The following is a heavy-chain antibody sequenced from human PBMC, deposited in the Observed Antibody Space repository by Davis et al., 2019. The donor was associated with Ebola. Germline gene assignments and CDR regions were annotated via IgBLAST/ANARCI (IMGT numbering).Heavy chain of an antibody. CDR1: GFTFSSYW. D-gene: IGHD6-19*01. V-gene: IGHV3-74*01. CDR2: INSDGSST. CDR3: AKGLGSSGWYYFDY. Sequence: HTGGSLRLSCAASGFTFSSYWMHWVRQAPGKGLVWVSRINSDGSSTSYADSVKGRFTISRDNAKNTLYLQMNSLRAEDTAVYYCAKGLGSSGWYYFDYWGQGTLVTVSS. J-gene: IGHJ4*02.